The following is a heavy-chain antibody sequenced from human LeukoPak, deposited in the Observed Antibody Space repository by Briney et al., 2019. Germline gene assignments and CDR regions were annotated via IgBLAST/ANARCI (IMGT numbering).Heavy chain of an antibody. J-gene: IGHJ4*02. CDR2: IYHSGST. CDR1: GYSISSGNY. V-gene: IGHV4-38-2*01. Sequence: SETLSLTCAVSGYSISSGNYWDWIRQPPGKGLEWIGSIYHSGSTYYSPSLKSRVTISVDTSKNQFSLKLSSVTAADTAVYYWARKYCSSTSCYFDYWGQGTLVTVSS. CDR3: ARKYCSSTSCYFDY. D-gene: IGHD2-2*01.